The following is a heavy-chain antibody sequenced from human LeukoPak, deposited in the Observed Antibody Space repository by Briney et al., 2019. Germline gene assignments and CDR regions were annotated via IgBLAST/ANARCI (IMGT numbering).Heavy chain of an antibody. J-gene: IGHJ4*02. D-gene: IGHD4-17*01. CDR3: ARDDSATVDY. V-gene: IGHV3-48*01. CDR2: ISSSSSTI. CDR1: GFTFRSYS. Sequence: PGGSLRLSCAASGFTFRSYSMTWVRQAPGKGLEWVSYISSSSSTIYYADSVKGRFTISRDNAKNSLYLQMNSLRAEDTAVYYCARDDSATVDYWGQGTLVTVSS.